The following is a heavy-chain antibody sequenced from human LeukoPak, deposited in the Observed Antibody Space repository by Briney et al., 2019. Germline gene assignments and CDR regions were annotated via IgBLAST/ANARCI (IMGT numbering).Heavy chain of an antibody. J-gene: IGHJ3*02. V-gene: IGHV1-24*01. CDR1: GHTLTGLA. Sequence: AASVKVSCKVSGHTLTGLAMHWVRPATGQGRAWMGGSDPEDGETIYAQKFKGRVTMTEDAATDTAYMELRSLRSEDPAVYYCAYRPPGAESFGIWGQGTLVTVSS. D-gene: IGHD3-10*01. CDR3: AYRPPGAESFGI. CDR2: SDPEDGET.